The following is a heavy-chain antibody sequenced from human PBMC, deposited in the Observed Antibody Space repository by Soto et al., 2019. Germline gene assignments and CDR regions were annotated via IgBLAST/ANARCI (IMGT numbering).Heavy chain of an antibody. J-gene: IGHJ4*02. CDR3: ASNHCSSTSCHPTAFY. CDR2: IYYSGYT. Sequence: PSETLSLTCTVSGGSIRSYYWSWIRQPPGKGLEWIGYIYYSGYTNYNPSLKSRVTILVDTSKNQFSLKLGSVTAADTAVYYCASNHCSSTSCHPTAFYWGKGTLVTVSS. V-gene: IGHV4-59*01. CDR1: GGSIRSYY. D-gene: IGHD2-2*01.